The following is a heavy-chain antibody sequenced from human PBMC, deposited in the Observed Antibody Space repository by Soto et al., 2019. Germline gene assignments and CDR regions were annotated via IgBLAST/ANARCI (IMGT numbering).Heavy chain of an antibody. Sequence: PGGSLRLSCAASGFTFSNAWMSWVRQAPGKGREWVGRINSKTDGGTTDYAAPVTGRFTISRVDSKNTRDLQMLSLKTEDTAVYYCLTIWGGSYYYYVMDVWGQGTTVTVSS. V-gene: IGHV3-15*01. D-gene: IGHD3-16*01. CDR1: GFTFSNAW. J-gene: IGHJ6*02. CDR2: INSKTDGGTT. CDR3: LTIWGGSYYYYVMDV.